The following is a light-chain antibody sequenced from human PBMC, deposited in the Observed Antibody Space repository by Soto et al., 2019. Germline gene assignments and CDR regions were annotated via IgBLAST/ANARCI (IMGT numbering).Light chain of an antibody. J-gene: IGKJ4*01. CDR1: QGIRTF. CDR3: QHLNSYPRALA. CDR2: AAS. V-gene: IGKV1-9*01. Sequence: DIQLTQSPSFLSASVGDRVTITCRASQGIRTFLAWYQQKLGAAPKLLIYAASTLQSGVSLRFSGSGSGTESTLTISSLQPEDVANYYCQHLNSYPRALAFGLATKVEI.